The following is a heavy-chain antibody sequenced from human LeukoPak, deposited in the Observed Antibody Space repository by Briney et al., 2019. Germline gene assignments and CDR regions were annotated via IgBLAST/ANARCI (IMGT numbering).Heavy chain of an antibody. Sequence: PGGSLRLACAASGVTFKNYDMSWVRQAPGKGLEWVSGISGGGGTTYYADSVKGRFTISRDNAKNTLFLQMNSLRAEDTAVYYCAKSPGIGTYGDRSTAVDYWGQGTLVTVSS. CDR2: ISGGGGTT. J-gene: IGHJ4*02. V-gene: IGHV3-23*01. CDR3: AKSPGIGTYGDRSTAVDY. D-gene: IGHD4-17*01. CDR1: GVTFKNYD.